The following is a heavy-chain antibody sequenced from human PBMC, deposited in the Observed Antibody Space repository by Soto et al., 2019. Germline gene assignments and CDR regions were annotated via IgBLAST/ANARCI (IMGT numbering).Heavy chain of an antibody. Sequence: QVQLVESGGGVVQPGKSLRLSCAASGFTFSSYGMHWVRQAPGKGLEWVAVIWYDGSNKYYADSLKGRFTISRDNSKNTLYLQMNSLRAEDTAVYYCARDRGTIFPHSIDVWGRGTTVTVSS. V-gene: IGHV3-33*01. CDR2: IWYDGSNK. CDR3: ARDRGTIFPHSIDV. D-gene: IGHD3-9*01. J-gene: IGHJ6*02. CDR1: GFTFSSYG.